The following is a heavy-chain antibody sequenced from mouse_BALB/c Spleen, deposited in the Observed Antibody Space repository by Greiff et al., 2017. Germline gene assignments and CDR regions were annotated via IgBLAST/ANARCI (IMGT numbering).Heavy chain of an antibody. D-gene: IGHD2-2*01. CDR2: IDPANGNT. CDR3: ARGGYDDYAIDY. Sequence: VQLKQSGAELVKPGASVKLSCTASGFNIKDTYMHWVKQRPEQGLEWIGRIDPANGNTKYDPKFQGKATITADTSSNTAYLQLSSLTSEDTAVYYCARGGYDDYAIDYWGQGTSVTVSS. CDR1: GFNIKDTY. V-gene: IGHV14-3*02. J-gene: IGHJ4*01.